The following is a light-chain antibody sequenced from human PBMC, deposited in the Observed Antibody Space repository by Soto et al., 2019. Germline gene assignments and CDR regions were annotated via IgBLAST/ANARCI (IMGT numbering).Light chain of an antibody. CDR3: QQRHMWPIT. CDR2: GAS. CDR1: QSVSNNY. V-gene: IGKV3D-20*02. J-gene: IGKJ5*01. Sequence: EIVLTQSPGTLSLSPGARATLSCRASQSVSNNYLAWYQQKPSQAPRLLIYGASSRATGIPDRFSGSGSGTDFTLTISSLEPEDSAVYYCQQRHMWPITFGQGTRLEIK.